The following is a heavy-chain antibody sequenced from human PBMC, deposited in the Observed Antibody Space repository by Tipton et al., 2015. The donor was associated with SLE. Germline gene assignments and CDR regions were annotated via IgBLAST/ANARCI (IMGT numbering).Heavy chain of an antibody. Sequence: SLRLSCAASGFTFSSYEMNWVRQAPGKGLEWVSYISSSGSTIYYADSVKGRFTISRDNAKNSLYLQMNSLRTEDTGVYYCASEGNGGNSGWGQGTLVTVSS. J-gene: IGHJ4*02. V-gene: IGHV3-48*03. CDR3: ASEGNGGNSG. D-gene: IGHD4-23*01. CDR1: GFTFSSYE. CDR2: ISSSGSTI.